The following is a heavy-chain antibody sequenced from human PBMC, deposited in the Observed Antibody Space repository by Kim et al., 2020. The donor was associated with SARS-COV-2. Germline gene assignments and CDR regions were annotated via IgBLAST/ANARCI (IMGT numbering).Heavy chain of an antibody. CDR3: ARDLSYDGDYDYFDY. V-gene: IGHV3-30*01. Sequence: DSVKGRFTISRDNSKNTLYLQMNSLRAEDTAVYYCARDLSYDGDYDYFDYWGQGTLVTVSS. D-gene: IGHD4-17*01. J-gene: IGHJ4*02.